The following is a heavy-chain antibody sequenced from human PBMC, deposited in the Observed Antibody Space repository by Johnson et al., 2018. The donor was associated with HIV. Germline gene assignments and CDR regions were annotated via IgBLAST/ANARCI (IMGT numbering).Heavy chain of an antibody. CDR1: GFTFSSYA. J-gene: IGHJ3*02. D-gene: IGHD2-15*01. Sequence: QVQLVESGGGLVRPGESLRLFCAASGFTFSSYAMHWVRQAPGKGLEWVAVVSNDGNNKYYTDSVKGRFTISRDNSKNTLYLQMNSLRAEDTAVYYCATPQEGYSAFDIWGQGTMVTVSS. CDR3: ATPQEGYSAFDI. V-gene: IGHV3-30*03. CDR2: VSNDGNNK.